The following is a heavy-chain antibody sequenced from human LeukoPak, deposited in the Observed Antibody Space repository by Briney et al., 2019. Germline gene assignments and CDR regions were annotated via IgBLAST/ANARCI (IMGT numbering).Heavy chain of an antibody. CDR3: ARDFLRDYGDPFDS. J-gene: IGHJ4*02. V-gene: IGHV4-39*07. Sequence: PSETLSLTCTVSGGSISSSGYYWGWTRQPPGKGLEWIGTIYYTGSPTFYNPSLKSRLTISVDTSKSHFSLKLTSVTAADTAVYYCARDFLRDYGDPFDSWGQGTLVTVSS. D-gene: IGHD4-17*01. CDR2: IYYTGSPT. CDR1: GGSISSSGYY.